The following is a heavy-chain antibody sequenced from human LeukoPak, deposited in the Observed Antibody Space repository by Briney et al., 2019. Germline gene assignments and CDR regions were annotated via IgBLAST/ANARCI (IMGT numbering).Heavy chain of an antibody. J-gene: IGHJ4*02. D-gene: IGHD5-24*01. CDR2: IIPIFGTA. V-gene: IGHV1-69*05. CDR1: GGTFSSYA. Sequence: ASVKVSCRASGGTFSSYAISWVRQAPGQGLEWMGGIIPIFGTANYAQKFQGRVTITTDESTSTAYMELSGLRSEDTAVYYCARAPTSRDGYNSEFDYWGQGTLVTVSS. CDR3: ARAPTSRDGYNSEFDY.